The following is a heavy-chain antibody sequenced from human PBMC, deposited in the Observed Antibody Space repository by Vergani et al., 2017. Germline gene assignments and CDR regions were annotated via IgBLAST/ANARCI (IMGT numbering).Heavy chain of an antibody. J-gene: IGHJ4*02. CDR1: GGSFSGYY. Sequence: QVQLQQWGAGLLKPSETLSLTCAVYGGSFSGYYWSWIRQPPGKRVEWIGEINHSGSTNYNPSLKSRVTISVETSKNQCSLKLSSVTAAYTAVYYCARKGGWVGELSIDYWGQGTLVTVSS. V-gene: IGHV4-34*01. CDR2: INHSGST. CDR3: ARKGGWVGELSIDY. D-gene: IGHD3-10*01.